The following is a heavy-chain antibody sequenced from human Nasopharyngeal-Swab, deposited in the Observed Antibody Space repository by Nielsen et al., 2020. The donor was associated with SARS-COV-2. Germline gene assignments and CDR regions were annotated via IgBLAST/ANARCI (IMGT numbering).Heavy chain of an antibody. CDR3: ARDRGMITFGGVIVSGPFDY. CDR2: IYYSGST. D-gene: IGHD3-16*02. V-gene: IGHV4-31*02. Sequence: NWIRQHQGKGLEWIGYIYYSGSTYYNPSLKSRVTISVDTSKNQFSLKLSSVTAADTAVYYCARDRGMITFGGVIVSGPFDYWGQGTLVTVSS. J-gene: IGHJ4*02.